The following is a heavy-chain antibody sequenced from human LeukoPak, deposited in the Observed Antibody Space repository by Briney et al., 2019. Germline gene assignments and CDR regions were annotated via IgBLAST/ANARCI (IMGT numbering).Heavy chain of an antibody. CDR3: ARCKSVVVVAAGH. CDR2: INPNSGGT. J-gene: IGHJ4*02. V-gene: IGHV1-2*02. CDR1: GYTFTGYY. D-gene: IGHD2-15*01. Sequence: ASVKVSCKASGYTFTGYYMHWVRQAPGQGLEWMGWINPNSGGTNYAQKFQGRVTMTRDTSISTAYMELSRLRSDDTAVYYCARCKSVVVVAAGHWGQGTLVTVSS.